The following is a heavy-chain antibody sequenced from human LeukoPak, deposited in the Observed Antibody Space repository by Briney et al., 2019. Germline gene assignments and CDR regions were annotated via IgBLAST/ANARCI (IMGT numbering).Heavy chain of an antibody. CDR1: GYTFSRYG. V-gene: IGHV1-2*06. CDR2: INPNSGGA. D-gene: IGHD4-17*01. J-gene: IGHJ4*02. Sequence: GASVTVSCKASGYTFSRYGMHWVRQAPGQGLEWMGRINPNSGGANYAQKFQGRVAMTRDMSISTAYMELSRLGSDDTAVYYCARGSDYGDSPGLNWGQGTLVTVSS. CDR3: ARGSDYGDSPGLN.